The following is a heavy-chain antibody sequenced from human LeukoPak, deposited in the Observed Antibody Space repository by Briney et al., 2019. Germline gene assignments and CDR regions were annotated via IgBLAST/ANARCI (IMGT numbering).Heavy chain of an antibody. CDR3: ARGGNYYDRSGYYSGQALDI. D-gene: IGHD3-22*01. Sequence: GGSLRLSCAASGFTFSSYAMSWVRQAPGKGLEWVSVMYSGGTTYYADSVKGRFTLSRDKSENTLYLQMNSLRAQDTAVYYCARGGNYYDRSGYYSGQALDIWGQGTMVTVSS. V-gene: IGHV3-53*01. CDR2: MYSGGTT. J-gene: IGHJ3*02. CDR1: GFTFSSYA.